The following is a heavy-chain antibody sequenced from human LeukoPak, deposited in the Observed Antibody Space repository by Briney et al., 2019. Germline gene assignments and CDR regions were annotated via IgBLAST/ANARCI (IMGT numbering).Heavy chain of an antibody. CDR2: ISSSSSYI. J-gene: IGHJ4*02. D-gene: IGHD6-19*01. V-gene: IGHV3-21*01. Sequence: GGSLRLSCAASGFTFINAWMNWVRQAPGKGLEWVSSISSSSSYIYYADSVKGRFTISRDNAKNSLYLQMNSLRAEDTAVYYCARGPRDSSGWYVGDYWGQGTLVTVSS. CDR1: GFTFINAW. CDR3: ARGPRDSSGWYVGDY.